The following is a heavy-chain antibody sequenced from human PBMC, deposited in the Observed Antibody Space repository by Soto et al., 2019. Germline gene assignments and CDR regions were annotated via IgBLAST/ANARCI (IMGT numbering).Heavy chain of an antibody. D-gene: IGHD2-2*01. Sequence: SETLSLTCTVSGGSISSYYWSWIRQPPGKGLEWIGYIYYSGRTYYSPSLESRVTISVDTSKNQFSLKVSSVTAADTAVFYCAGLAGYCSGTNCYGYYGMDVWGQGTTVTVSS. CDR3: AGLAGYCSGTNCYGYYGMDV. J-gene: IGHJ6*02. CDR1: GGSISSYY. CDR2: IYYSGRT. V-gene: IGHV4-59*04.